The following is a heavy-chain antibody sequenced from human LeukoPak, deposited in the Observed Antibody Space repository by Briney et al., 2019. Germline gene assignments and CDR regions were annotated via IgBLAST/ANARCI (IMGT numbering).Heavy chain of an antibody. D-gene: IGHD6-6*01. J-gene: IGHJ4*02. V-gene: IGHV1-2*06. CDR3: ARDDSLGAARLRRWGETEVDY. CDR2: INPNTGDT. CDR1: GYTITGYY. Sequence: ASVKVSCKASGYTITGYYMHWVRQAPGQGLEWMGRINPNTGDTNSARKFQGRITMTRDTSISTVYMELSRLRSDDTAVYYCARDDSLGAARLRRWGETEVDYWGQGTLVTVSS.